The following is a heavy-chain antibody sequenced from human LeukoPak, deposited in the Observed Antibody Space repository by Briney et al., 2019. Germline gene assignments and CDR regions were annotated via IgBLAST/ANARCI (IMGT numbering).Heavy chain of an antibody. CDR1: GFTFSSYE. CDR3: ARRPVGYSSSWYWGYYYYYMDV. CDR2: ISSSGSTI. Sequence: GGSLRLSCAASGFTFSSYEMNWVRQAPGRGLEWVSYISSSGSTIYYADSVKGRFTISRDNAKNSLYLQMNSLRAEDTAVYYCARRPVGYSSSWYWGYYYYYMDVWGKGTTVTISS. V-gene: IGHV3-48*03. J-gene: IGHJ6*03. D-gene: IGHD6-13*01.